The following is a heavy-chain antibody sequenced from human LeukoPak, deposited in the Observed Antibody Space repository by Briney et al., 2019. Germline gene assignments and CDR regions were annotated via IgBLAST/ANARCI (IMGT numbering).Heavy chain of an antibody. D-gene: IGHD5-24*01. CDR3: ARVTEMATGGFWFDP. Sequence: ASVKVSCKASGYTFTSYGISWVRQAPGQGLEWMRWISAYNGNTNYAQKLQGRVTMTTDTSTSTAYMELRSLRSDDTAVYYCARVTEMATGGFWFDPWGQGTLVTVSS. CDR2: ISAYNGNT. CDR1: GYTFTSYG. V-gene: IGHV1-18*01. J-gene: IGHJ5*02.